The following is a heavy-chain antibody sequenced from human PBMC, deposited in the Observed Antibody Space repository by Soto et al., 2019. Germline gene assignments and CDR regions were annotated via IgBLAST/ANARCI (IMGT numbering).Heavy chain of an antibody. V-gene: IGHV3-21*01. CDR2: ISSSSSYI. CDR3: AKGQRPLEPFDY. Sequence: PGGSLRLSCAASGFTFSSYSMNWVRQAPGKGLEWVSSISSSSSYIYYADSVKGRFTISRDNAKNSLYLQMNSLRAEDTAVYYCAKGQRPLEPFDYWGRGTLVTVSS. CDR1: GFTFSSYS. J-gene: IGHJ4*02.